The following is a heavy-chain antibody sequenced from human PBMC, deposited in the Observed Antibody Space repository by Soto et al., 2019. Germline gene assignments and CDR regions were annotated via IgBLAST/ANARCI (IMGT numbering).Heavy chain of an antibody. J-gene: IGHJ4*02. CDR1: GFTFTSSA. Sequence: ASVKVSCKASGFTFTSSAVQWVRQARGQRLEWIGWIVVGSGNTNYAQKFQERVTITRDMSTSTAYMELSSLRSEDTAVYYCAAGMTYYYDSSGYYPFDYWGQGTLVTVSS. D-gene: IGHD3-22*01. CDR2: IVVGSGNT. V-gene: IGHV1-58*01. CDR3: AAGMTYYYDSSGYYPFDY.